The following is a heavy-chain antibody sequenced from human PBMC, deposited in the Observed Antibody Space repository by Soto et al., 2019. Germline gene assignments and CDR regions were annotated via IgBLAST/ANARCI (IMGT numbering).Heavy chain of an antibody. V-gene: IGHV1-18*01. J-gene: IGHJ4*02. Sequence: QVHLVQSGAEVKKPGASVKVSCKGSGYAFTTYGITWVRQAPGQGLEWMGGISAHNGNTNYAQKLQGRVTVTRDTSTSTAYMELRSLRSDDTAVYSCARGRYGDYWGQGALVTVSS. CDR1: GYAFTTYG. CDR3: ARGRYGDY. D-gene: IGHD1-1*01. CDR2: ISAHNGNT.